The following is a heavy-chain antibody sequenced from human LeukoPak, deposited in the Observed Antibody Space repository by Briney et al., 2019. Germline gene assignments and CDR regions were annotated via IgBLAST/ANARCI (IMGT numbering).Heavy chain of an antibody. CDR2: IGGSGGST. CDR1: GFTFGIYA. D-gene: IGHD6-19*01. CDR3: AREAFYSSGWLSLFGY. V-gene: IGHV3-23*01. J-gene: IGHJ4*02. Sequence: GGSLRLSCAASGFTFGIYAMSWVRQAPGKGLEWVSVIGGSGGSTYYADSVKGRFTISRDKSKNTLYLQMNSLRAEDTAVYYCAREAFYSSGWLSLFGYWGQGILVTVSS.